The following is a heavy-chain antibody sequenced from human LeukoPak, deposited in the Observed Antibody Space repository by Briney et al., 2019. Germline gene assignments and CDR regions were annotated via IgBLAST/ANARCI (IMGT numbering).Heavy chain of an antibody. J-gene: IGHJ4*02. Sequence: ASVKVSCKVSGYTLTELSMHWVRQSPGKGLEWMGGFDPEDGETIYAQKFQGRVTMTEDTSTDTAYMELSSLRSEDTAVYYCATGENYDFWSGYLDYWGQGTLVTVSS. CDR1: GYTLTELS. D-gene: IGHD3-3*01. CDR3: ATGENYDFWSGYLDY. CDR2: FDPEDGET. V-gene: IGHV1-24*01.